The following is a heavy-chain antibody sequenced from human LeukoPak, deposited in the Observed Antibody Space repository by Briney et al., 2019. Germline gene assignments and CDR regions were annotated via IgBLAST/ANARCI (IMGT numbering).Heavy chain of an antibody. Sequence: GGSLRLFCAASGFTSSSYSMNWVRQAPGKGLEWVSSISSSSSYIYYADSVKGRFTISRDNAKNSLYLQMNSLRAEDTAVYYCASTEVTTSYFDYWGQGTLVTVSS. D-gene: IGHD4-11*01. V-gene: IGHV3-21*01. J-gene: IGHJ4*02. CDR1: GFTSSSYS. CDR3: ASTEVTTSYFDY. CDR2: ISSSSSYI.